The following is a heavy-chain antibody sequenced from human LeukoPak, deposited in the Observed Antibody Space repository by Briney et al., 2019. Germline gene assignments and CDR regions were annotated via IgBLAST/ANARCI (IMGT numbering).Heavy chain of an antibody. CDR2: IMQDGSEK. J-gene: IGHJ4*02. V-gene: IGHV3-7*04. D-gene: IGHD5-24*01. CDR3: ARHSAGYTTFFDY. Sequence: GESLKISCAASGFTLSYYWMTWVRRAPGKGLEWVANIMQDGSEKYYVDSVKGRFTISRDNAKNSLYLQMNSLRAEDTAVYYCARHSAGYTTFFDYWGQGTLVTVSS. CDR1: GFTLSYYW.